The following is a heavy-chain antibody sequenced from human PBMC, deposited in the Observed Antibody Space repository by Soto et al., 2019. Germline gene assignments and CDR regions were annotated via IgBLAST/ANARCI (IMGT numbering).Heavy chain of an antibody. CDR2: MSHSGGS. D-gene: IGHD1-1*01. Sequence: QVQLQQWGAGLLKPSETLSLTCAVYGGFVTSGSYYWSWIRQPPGKGLEWIGEMSHSGGSHFNPSHKSRVTISVDTSKNQFTLKMSSVTAADTALYYCARVERATATTVVDAFDIWGPGTMVTVSS. CDR1: GGFVTSGSYY. J-gene: IGHJ3*02. V-gene: IGHV4-34*01. CDR3: ARVERATATTVVDAFDI.